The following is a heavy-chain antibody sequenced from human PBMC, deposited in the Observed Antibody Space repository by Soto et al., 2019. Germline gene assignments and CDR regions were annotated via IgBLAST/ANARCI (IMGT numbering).Heavy chain of an antibody. CDR3: AKDLLEWLLRQRGDFGY. J-gene: IGHJ4*02. Sequence: GGSLRLSCAASGFTFSSYSMNWVRQAPGKGLEWVSYISSSSSNIYYADSVKGRFTISRDNSKNTLYLQMNSLRAEDTAVYYCAKDLLEWLLRQRGDFGYWGQGTLVTVSS. V-gene: IGHV3-48*01. CDR1: GFTFSSYS. CDR2: ISSSSSNI. D-gene: IGHD3-3*01.